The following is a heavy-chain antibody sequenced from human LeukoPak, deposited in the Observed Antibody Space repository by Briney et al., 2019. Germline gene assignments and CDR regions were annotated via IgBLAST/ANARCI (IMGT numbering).Heavy chain of an antibody. CDR2: IKQDGSEK. Sequence: GGSLRLSCAASGFTFSSYWMSWVRQAPGKGLEWVANIKQDGSEKYYVDSVKGRFIISRDNAKNSLDLQMNSLGDEDTAVYYCARVGSGSYLDYWGQGTLVTVSS. CDR1: GFTFSSYW. V-gene: IGHV3-7*01. J-gene: IGHJ4*02. D-gene: IGHD1-26*01. CDR3: ARVGSGSYLDY.